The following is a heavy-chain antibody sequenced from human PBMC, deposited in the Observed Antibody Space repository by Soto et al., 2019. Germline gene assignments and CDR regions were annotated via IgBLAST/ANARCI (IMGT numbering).Heavy chain of an antibody. CDR2: IYYSGST. V-gene: IGHV4-31*03. CDR3: ARDVGTIFGVARYGMDV. J-gene: IGHJ6*02. CDR1: GGSISSGGYY. Sequence: SETLSLTCTVSGGSISSGGYYWSWIRQHPGKGLEWIGYIYYSGSTYYNPSLKSRVTISVDTSKNQFSLKLSSVTAADTAVYYCARDVGTIFGVARYGMDVWGQGTTVTVSS. D-gene: IGHD3-3*01.